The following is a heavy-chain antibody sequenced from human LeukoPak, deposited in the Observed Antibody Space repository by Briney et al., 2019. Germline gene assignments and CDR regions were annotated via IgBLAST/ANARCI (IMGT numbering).Heavy chain of an antibody. CDR1: GGSFSGYY. D-gene: IGHD3-22*01. Sequence: SETLSLTCAVYGGSFSGYYWSWIRQPPGKGLEWIGEINHSGSTNYNPSLKSRVTISVDTSKNQFSLKLGSVTAADTAVYYCARKKRAMIVNAFDIWGQGTMVTVSS. J-gene: IGHJ3*02. CDR2: INHSGST. V-gene: IGHV4-34*01. CDR3: ARKKRAMIVNAFDI.